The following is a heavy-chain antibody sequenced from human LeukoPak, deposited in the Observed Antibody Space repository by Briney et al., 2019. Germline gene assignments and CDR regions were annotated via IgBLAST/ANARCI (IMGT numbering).Heavy chain of an antibody. CDR3: ARDFPLKAGICAFDI. Sequence: SETLSLTCTVSGGSISNYYWTWIRQTPGEGLEWIGYIYHSGSTNYNPSLKSRVTISVDTSKNQFSLKLSSMTAADTAVYYCARDFPLKAGICAFDIWGQGTMVTVSS. D-gene: IGHD2-15*01. CDR2: IYHSGST. V-gene: IGHV4-59*01. CDR1: GGSISNYY. J-gene: IGHJ3*02.